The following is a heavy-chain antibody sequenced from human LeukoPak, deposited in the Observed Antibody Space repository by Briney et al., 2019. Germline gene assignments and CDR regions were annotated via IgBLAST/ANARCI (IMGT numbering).Heavy chain of an antibody. D-gene: IGHD3-22*01. V-gene: IGHV4-34*01. Sequence: SETLSLTCAVYGGSFSGYYWSWIRQPPGKGLEWIGEINHSGSTNYNPSLKSPVTISVDTSKNQFSLKLSSVTAADTAVYYCARGYDSSGYNYYYYYMDVWGKGTTVTVSS. J-gene: IGHJ6*03. CDR3: ARGYDSSGYNYYYYYMDV. CDR1: GGSFSGYY. CDR2: INHSGST.